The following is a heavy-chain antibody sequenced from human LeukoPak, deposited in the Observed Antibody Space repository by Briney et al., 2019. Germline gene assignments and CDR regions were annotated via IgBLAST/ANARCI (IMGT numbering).Heavy chain of an antibody. CDR3: VRTYDENPLGWFDP. CDR1: GFTFSSYS. V-gene: IGHV3-64D*06. D-gene: IGHD5-12*01. CDR2: ISINGGST. J-gene: IGHJ5*02. Sequence: GGSLRLSCAASGFTFSSYSMHWVRQPPGKGLYYVSAISINGGSTYYADSVRGRLTISRDNSKNTLYLQMSSLRPDDTAVYYCVRTYDENPLGWFDPWGQGTLVTVSS.